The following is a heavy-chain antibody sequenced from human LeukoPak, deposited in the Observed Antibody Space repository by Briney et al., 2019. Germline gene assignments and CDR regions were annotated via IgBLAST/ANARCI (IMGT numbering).Heavy chain of an antibody. CDR3: TRGGGDL. CDR2: IQEDGSGE. D-gene: IGHD2-21*02. Sequence: GGSLRLSCAASGFTFSSYAMNWVRQAPGKGLEWVAMIQEDGSGETYVDSVQGRFTIFRDNAKNSLYLQMHSLRVEDTSVYYCTRGGGDLWGQGTLVTVSS. CDR1: GFTFSSYA. J-gene: IGHJ4*01. V-gene: IGHV3-7*01.